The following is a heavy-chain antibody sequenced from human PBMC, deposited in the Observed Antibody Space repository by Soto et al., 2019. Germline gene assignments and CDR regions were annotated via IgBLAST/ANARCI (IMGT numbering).Heavy chain of an antibody. CDR2: IRNKTYGGTT. CDR3: TRAVAGTFSPYYFDC. J-gene: IGHJ4*02. Sequence: GGSLRLSCTTSEFTFGDYTMSWFRQAPGKGLEWVGFIRNKTYGGTTEYAASVKGRFTISRDDSKNIAYLRLNSLKTEDTAVYYCTRAVAGTFSPYYFDCWGQGALVTVSS. D-gene: IGHD6-19*01. V-gene: IGHV3-49*03. CDR1: EFTFGDYT.